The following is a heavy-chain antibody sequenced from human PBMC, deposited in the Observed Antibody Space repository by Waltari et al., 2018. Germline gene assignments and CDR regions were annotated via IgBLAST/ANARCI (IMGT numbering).Heavy chain of an antibody. CDR1: GFTFSRYW. V-gene: IGHV3-74*03. CDR3: ARVATKTYSSPVPGRPYYYGMDV. CDR2: IKREGCST. J-gene: IGHJ6*02. D-gene: IGHD6-19*01. Sequence: EEQLVESGGGLAQPGESLRLSCAASGFTFSRYWMDWVRQAPGKGLVWVSRIKREGCSTTYAESVKGRFTISRDNAKNTRYVQMNRLRAEDTAVYYCARVATKTYSSPVPGRPYYYGMDVWGQGTTVTVSS.